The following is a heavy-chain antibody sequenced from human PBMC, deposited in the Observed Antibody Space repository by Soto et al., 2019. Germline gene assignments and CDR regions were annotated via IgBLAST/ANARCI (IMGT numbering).Heavy chain of an antibody. J-gene: IGHJ5*02. CDR3: ARGPFSGYCTNGVCYLDNWFDP. CDR1: GGSISSYY. CDR2: IYYSGST. V-gene: IGHV4-59*01. Sequence: PSETLSLTCTVSGGSISSYYWSWIRQPPGKGLEWIGYIYYSGSTNYNPSLKSRVTISVDTSKNQFSLKLSSVTAADTAVYYCARGPFSGYCTNGVCYLDNWFDPWGQGTLVTAPQ. D-gene: IGHD2-8*01.